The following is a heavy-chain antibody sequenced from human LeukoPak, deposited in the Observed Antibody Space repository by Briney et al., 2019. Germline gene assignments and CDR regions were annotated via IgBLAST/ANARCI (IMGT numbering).Heavy chain of an antibody. D-gene: IGHD6-6*01. Sequence: GGSLRLSCAASGFTFRNYGMHWVRQAPGKGLEWVAFIRFDGTNKYYADSVKGRFTISRDNSKSTLYLQMNSLTTEYTAVYYCAKDRAPYSSPSPIDYWGQGTLVTVSS. J-gene: IGHJ4*02. V-gene: IGHV3-30*02. CDR3: AKDRAPYSSPSPIDY. CDR2: IRFDGTNK. CDR1: GFTFRNYG.